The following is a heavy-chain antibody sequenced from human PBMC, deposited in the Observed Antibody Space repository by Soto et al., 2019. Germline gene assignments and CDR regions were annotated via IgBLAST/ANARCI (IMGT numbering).Heavy chain of an antibody. CDR1: GFTFSTYA. D-gene: IGHD6-13*01. V-gene: IGHV3-23*01. CDR2: ISGTGGGT. CDR3: AKAAAAGTDYYYGMDV. J-gene: IGHJ6*02. Sequence: PGGSLRLSCAASGFTFSTYAMGWVRQAPGKGLEWVSSISGTGGGTYYADSVKGRFTVSRDNSKNTLYLQMNSLRAEDTAVYYCAKAAAAGTDYYYGMDVWGQGTTVTVSS.